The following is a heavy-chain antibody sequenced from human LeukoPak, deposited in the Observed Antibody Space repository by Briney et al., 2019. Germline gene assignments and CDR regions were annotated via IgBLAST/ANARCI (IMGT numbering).Heavy chain of an antibody. J-gene: IGHJ4*02. D-gene: IGHD1-26*01. CDR1: GFTFSSYT. CDR3: ARVGDL. V-gene: IGHV3-48*04. Sequence: GGSLRLSCAASGFTFSSYTMNWVRQAPGKGLEWVSGISWNSGSLDYADSVKGRFTISRDNAKNSLYLQMNSLRAEDTAVYYCARVGDLWGQGTLVTVSS. CDR2: ISWNSGSL.